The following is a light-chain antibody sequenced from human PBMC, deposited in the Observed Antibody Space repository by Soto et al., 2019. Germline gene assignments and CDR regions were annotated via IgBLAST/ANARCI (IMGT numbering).Light chain of an antibody. V-gene: IGKV3-20*01. J-gene: IGKJ5*01. CDR2: GAS. Sequence: EIVLTQSPGTLSLFPGERATLSCRASQSVSSSYVAWYQQKPGQAPRLLIYGASSRATGIPDRFSGSGSGTDFTLTISRLEPGDFAVYYCQQFDTSPPSTFGQGTRLEIK. CDR3: QQFDTSPPST. CDR1: QSVSSSY.